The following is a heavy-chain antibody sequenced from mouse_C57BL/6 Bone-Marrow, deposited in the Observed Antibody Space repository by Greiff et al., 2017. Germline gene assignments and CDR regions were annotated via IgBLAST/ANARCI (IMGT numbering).Heavy chain of an antibody. Sequence: VQLQQSGAELARPGASVKMSCKASGYTFTSYTMHWVKQRPGQGLEWIGYINPSSGYTKYNQKFKDKATLTAAKSSSTAYMQLSSLTSEDSAVYYCARRTTVVATRYYAMDYWGQGTSVTVSS. CDR1: GYTFTSYT. D-gene: IGHD1-1*01. J-gene: IGHJ4*01. CDR2: INPSSGYT. CDR3: ARRTTVVATRYYAMDY. V-gene: IGHV1-4*01.